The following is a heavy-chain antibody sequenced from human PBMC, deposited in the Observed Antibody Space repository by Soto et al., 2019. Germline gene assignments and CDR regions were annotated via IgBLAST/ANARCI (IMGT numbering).Heavy chain of an antibody. V-gene: IGHV1-58*01. CDR3: AASRGYSGYDGYYYGMDV. CDR1: GFTFTSSA. J-gene: IGHJ6*02. Sequence: SVKVSCKASGFTFTSSAVQWVRQARGQRLEWIGWIVVGSGNTNYAQKFQERVTITRDMSTSTAYMELSSLRSEDTAVYYCAASRGYSGYDGYYYGMDVWGQGTTVTVSS. D-gene: IGHD5-12*01. CDR2: IVVGSGNT.